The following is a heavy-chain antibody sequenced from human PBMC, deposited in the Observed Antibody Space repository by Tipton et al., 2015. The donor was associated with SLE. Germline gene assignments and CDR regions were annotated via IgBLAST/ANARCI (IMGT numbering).Heavy chain of an antibody. CDR3: VRAESPAYYYDMDV. CDR2: MNAKSGNT. Sequence: VQLVQSGAEVKKPGASVKVSCKASGYTFTSYDINWVRQATGQGLEWVGWMNAKSGNTGHAQKSQGRVTMTRNTSISTAYMELSSLTSDDTAVYYCVRAESPAYYYDMDVWGKGTTVTVSS. D-gene: IGHD1-14*01. J-gene: IGHJ6*03. V-gene: IGHV1-8*02. CDR1: GYTFTSYD.